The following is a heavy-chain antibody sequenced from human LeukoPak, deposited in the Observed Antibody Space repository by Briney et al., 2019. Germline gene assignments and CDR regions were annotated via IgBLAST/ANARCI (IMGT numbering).Heavy chain of an antibody. Sequence: SETLSLTCTVSGGSISSYYWSWIRQPPGKGLEWIGEINHSGSTNYNPSLKSRVTISVDTSKNQFSLKLSSVTAADTAVYYCASLFGVVISPDYWGQGTLVTVSS. CDR3: ASLFGVVISPDY. V-gene: IGHV4-34*01. J-gene: IGHJ4*02. CDR1: GGSISSYY. D-gene: IGHD3-3*01. CDR2: INHSGST.